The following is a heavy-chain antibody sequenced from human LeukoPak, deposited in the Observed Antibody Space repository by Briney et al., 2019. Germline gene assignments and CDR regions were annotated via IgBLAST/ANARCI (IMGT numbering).Heavy chain of an antibody. V-gene: IGHV1-46*01. CDR3: ARGGGGGLRFLEWLVYFDY. CDR1: GYTFTSYY. D-gene: IGHD3-3*01. CDR2: INPSGGST. J-gene: IGHJ4*02. Sequence: ASVKVSCKASGYTFTSYYMHWVRQAPGQGLEWMGIINPSGGSTSYAQKFQGRVTMTRDTSTSTVYMELSSLRSEDTAVYYCARGGGGGLRFLEWLVYFDYWGQGTLVTVSS.